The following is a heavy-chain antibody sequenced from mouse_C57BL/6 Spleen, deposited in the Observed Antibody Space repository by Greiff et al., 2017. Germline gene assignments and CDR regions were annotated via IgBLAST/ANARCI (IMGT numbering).Heavy chain of an antibody. CDR1: GYTFTDYN. CDR3: ARRLLRGGFDY. CDR2: INPNTGGT. Sequence: EVQLQQSGPELVKPGASVKIPCTASGYTFTDYNMDWVKQSHGKSLEWIGDINPNTGGTIYNQKFKGTATLTVYKSSSTAYMALRSLTSEDTAVYYCARRLLRGGFDYWGQGTTLTVSS. J-gene: IGHJ2*01. V-gene: IGHV1-18*01. D-gene: IGHD2-3*01.